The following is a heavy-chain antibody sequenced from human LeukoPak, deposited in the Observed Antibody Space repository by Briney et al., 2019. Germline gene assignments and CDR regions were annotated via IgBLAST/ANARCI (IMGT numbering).Heavy chain of an antibody. V-gene: IGHV1-58*02. J-gene: IGHJ4*02. CDR2: IVVGSGNT. CDR3: AAAGPFYDSSGYY. CDR1: GYTFTSYY. D-gene: IGHD3-22*01. Sequence: SVKVSCKASGYTFTSYYMQWVRQARGQRLEWIGWIVVGSGNTNYAQKFQERVTITRDMSTSTAYMELSSLRSEDTAVYYCAAAGPFYDSSGYYWGQGTLVTVSS.